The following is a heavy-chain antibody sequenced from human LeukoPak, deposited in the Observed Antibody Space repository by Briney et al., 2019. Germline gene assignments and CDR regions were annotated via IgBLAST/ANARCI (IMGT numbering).Heavy chain of an antibody. CDR1: GGSISSSSYY. V-gene: IGHV4-39*01. Sequence: SATLSLTCTVSGGSISSSSYYWGWIRPPPGKGLEWIGSIYYSGSTYYNPSLKRRVTICVDTSKNQFSLKLSSVTAADTAVYYCARPGRDGYNNWFDPWGQGTLVTVSS. J-gene: IGHJ5*02. CDR3: ARPGRDGYNNWFDP. CDR2: IYYSGST. D-gene: IGHD5-24*01.